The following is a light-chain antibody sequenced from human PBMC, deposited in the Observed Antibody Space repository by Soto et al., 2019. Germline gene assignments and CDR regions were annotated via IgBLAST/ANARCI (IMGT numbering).Light chain of an antibody. CDR2: AAS. CDR3: LQDHSYPRT. CDR1: QGIRNE. V-gene: IGKV1-6*01. J-gene: IGKJ2*01. Sequence: AIQMTQSPSSLSASVGDRVTITCRASQGIRNELAWYQQKPGKAPHLLIYAASTLQTGFPSRFSGSGSGTDFTLTISSLQPEDFAIYFCLQDHSYPRTFGQGTKLEIK.